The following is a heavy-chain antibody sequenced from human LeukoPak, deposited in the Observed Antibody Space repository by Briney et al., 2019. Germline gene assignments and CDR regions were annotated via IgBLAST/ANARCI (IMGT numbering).Heavy chain of an antibody. Sequence: SQTLSLTCVISGDSVSSNNAAWNWIRQSPSRGLEWLGRTYYRSKWYYDYGVSVNSRITISPDTSNNQFSLQLNSVTPEDTAVYYCAREWAEDWFLNYFDSWDQGTLVTVSS. CDR2: TYYRSKWYY. V-gene: IGHV6-1*01. CDR1: GDSVSSNNAA. CDR3: AREWAEDWFLNYFDS. J-gene: IGHJ4*02. D-gene: IGHD3/OR15-3a*01.